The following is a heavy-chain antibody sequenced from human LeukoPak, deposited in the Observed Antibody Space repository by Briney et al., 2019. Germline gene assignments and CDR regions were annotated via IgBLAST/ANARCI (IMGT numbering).Heavy chain of an antibody. J-gene: IGHJ6*03. D-gene: IGHD2-15*01. V-gene: IGHV3-48*01. CDR2: ISSSSSTI. Sequence: GGSLRLSCAASGFTFSSYSMNWVRQAPGKGLEWVSYISSSSSTIYYADSVKGRFTISRDNAKNSLYLQMNSLRAEDTAVYYCARVFPYCSGGSCYHYYYYYMDVWGKGTTVTVSS. CDR1: GFTFSSYS. CDR3: ARVFPYCSGGSCYHYYYYYMDV.